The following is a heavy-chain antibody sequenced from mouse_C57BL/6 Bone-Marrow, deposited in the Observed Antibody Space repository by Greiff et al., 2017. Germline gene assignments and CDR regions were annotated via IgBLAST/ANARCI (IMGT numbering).Heavy chain of an antibody. D-gene: IGHD1-1*01. V-gene: IGHV1-78*01. CDR1: GYTFTDYT. CDR2: IYPSDGST. CDR3: DKYYSRSSYCFDY. Sequence: VQLQQPDAEFVKPGASVKISCKVSGYTFTDYTIHWMKQRPEQGLEWIGYIYPSDGSTKYNEKFKGKATLTVDKSSSTAYMQHSSLTSEDSAVFVCDKYYSRSSYCFDYWGQGTTLTVSS. J-gene: IGHJ2*01.